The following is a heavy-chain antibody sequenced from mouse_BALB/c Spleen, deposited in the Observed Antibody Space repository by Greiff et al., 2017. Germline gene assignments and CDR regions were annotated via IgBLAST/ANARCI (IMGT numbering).Heavy chain of an antibody. Sequence: EVKLMESGGGLVKPGGSLKLSCAASGFTFSSYGMSWVRQTPDKRLELVATINSNGGSTYYPDSVKGRFTISRDNAKNTLYLQMSSLKSEDTAMYYCARDGNYDMDYWGQGTSVTVSS. CDR2: INSNGGST. CDR1: GFTFSSYG. J-gene: IGHJ4*01. CDR3: ARDGNYDMDY. V-gene: IGHV5-6-3*01. D-gene: IGHD1-1*02.